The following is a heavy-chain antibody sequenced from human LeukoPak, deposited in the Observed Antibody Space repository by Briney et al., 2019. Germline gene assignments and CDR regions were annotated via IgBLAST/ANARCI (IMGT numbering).Heavy chain of an antibody. J-gene: IGHJ4*02. D-gene: IGHD1-26*01. Sequence: QSGGSLRLSCAASGFTFSSYWMHWVRHAPGKGLVWVSRINSDGSSTSYADSVKGRFTISRDNAKNTLYLQMNSLRAEDTAVYYCARDRLGARVVNWGQGTLVTVSS. CDR3: ARDRLGARVVN. CDR2: INSDGSST. V-gene: IGHV3-74*01. CDR1: GFTFSSYW.